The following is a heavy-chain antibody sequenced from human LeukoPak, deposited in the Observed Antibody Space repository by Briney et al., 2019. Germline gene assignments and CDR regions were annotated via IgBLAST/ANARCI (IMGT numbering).Heavy chain of an antibody. CDR3: ADSSGYYPY. CDR2: INHSGST. D-gene: IGHD3-22*01. CDR1: GGSFSGYY. Sequence: SETLSLTCAVYGGSFSGYYWNWIRQPPWKGLEWIGEINHSGSTNYNPSLKSRVTISVDTSKNQFSLKLSSVTAADTAVYYCADSSGYYPYWGQGTLVTVSS. J-gene: IGHJ4*02. V-gene: IGHV4-34*01.